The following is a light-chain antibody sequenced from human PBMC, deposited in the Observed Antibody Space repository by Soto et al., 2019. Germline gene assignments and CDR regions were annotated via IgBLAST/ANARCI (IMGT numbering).Light chain of an antibody. CDR1: QGISTY. Sequence: QLTQSPSSLSASVGDSVTIACRASQGISTYLAWYQQKPGKAPKLLIYAASTLQSGVPSRFSGSGSGTDFTLTISSLQPDDFATYYCQQVINLPSVGGGTKVEIK. J-gene: IGKJ4*01. CDR3: QQVINLPS. V-gene: IGKV1-9*01. CDR2: AAS.